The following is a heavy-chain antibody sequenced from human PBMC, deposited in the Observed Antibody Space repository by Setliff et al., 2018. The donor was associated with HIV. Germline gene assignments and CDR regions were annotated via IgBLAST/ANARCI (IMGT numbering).Heavy chain of an antibody. CDR2: FDPEDGET. V-gene: IGHV1-24*01. CDR3: ATVSYYHDRGAYLGVFVN. Sequence: ASVKVSCKVSGSTLTELSMHWVRQAPGKGLEWMGSFDPEDGETIYAQKFQGRVTMTEDTSTDTAYMELSSLGSDDSAVYFCATVSYYHDRGAYLGVFVNWGPGTLVTVSS. CDR1: GSTLTELS. D-gene: IGHD3-16*01. J-gene: IGHJ4*02.